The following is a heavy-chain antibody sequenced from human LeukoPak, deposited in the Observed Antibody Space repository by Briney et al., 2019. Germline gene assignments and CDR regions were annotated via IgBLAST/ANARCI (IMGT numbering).Heavy chain of an antibody. D-gene: IGHD3-22*01. CDR3: ARSPTYYYDSSGSLGAFDI. J-gene: IGHJ3*02. CDR2: IIPIFGTA. V-gene: IGHV1-69*05. CDR1: GGTFSSYA. Sequence: SVKVSCKASGGTFSSYAISWVRQAPGQGLEWMGGIIPIFGTANYAQKFQGRVTITTDESTSTAYMELSSLRSEDTAAYYCARSPTYYYDSSGSLGAFDIWGQGTMVTVSS.